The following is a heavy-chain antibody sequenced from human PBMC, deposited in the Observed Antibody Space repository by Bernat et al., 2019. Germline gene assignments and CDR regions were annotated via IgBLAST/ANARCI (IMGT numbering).Heavy chain of an antibody. Sequence: QLHLQESGPGLVKPSETLSLTCTVSAGSISSNNYFWGWIREPPGKGLEWIGYIYYSGSTNYNPSLKSRVTISVDTSKNQFSLKLSSVTAADTAVYYCARHRAIFGVVFNFDYWGQGTLVTVSS. J-gene: IGHJ4*02. CDR2: IYYSGST. CDR3: ARHRAIFGVVFNFDY. CDR1: AGSISSNNYF. V-gene: IGHV4-61*05. D-gene: IGHD3-3*01.